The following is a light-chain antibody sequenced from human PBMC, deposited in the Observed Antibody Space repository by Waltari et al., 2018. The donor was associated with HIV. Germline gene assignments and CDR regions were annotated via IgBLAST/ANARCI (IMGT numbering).Light chain of an antibody. CDR2: KDG. J-gene: IGLJ2*01. CDR3: QAWDSDTPKV. V-gene: IGLV3-1*01. CDR1: KLGDKY. Sequence: SYELTQPSSVSVSPGQTTSIPCSGDKLGDKYACWYQQKTGQSPVPGIYKDGKRTSGILERFSGFNSGNTATLTSGGTQAMDEADDYCQAWDSDTPKVFGGGTKLTVL.